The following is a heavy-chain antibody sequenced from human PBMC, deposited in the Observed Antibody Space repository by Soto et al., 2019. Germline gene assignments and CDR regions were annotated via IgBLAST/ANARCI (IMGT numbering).Heavy chain of an antibody. CDR3: ATDLQQQLPSTPSYYYYGMDV. CDR1: GYTLTELS. Sequence: GASVKVSCKVSGYTLTELSMHWVRQAPGKGLEWMGGFDPEDGETIYAQKFQGRVTMTEDTSTDTAYMELSSLRSEDTAVYYCATDLQQQLPSTPSYYYYGMDVWGQGTTVTVS. D-gene: IGHD6-13*01. J-gene: IGHJ6*02. CDR2: FDPEDGET. V-gene: IGHV1-24*01.